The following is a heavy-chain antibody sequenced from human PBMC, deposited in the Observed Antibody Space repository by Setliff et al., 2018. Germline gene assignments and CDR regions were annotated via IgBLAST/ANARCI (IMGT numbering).Heavy chain of an antibody. CDR2: IYYSGST. D-gene: IGHD6-13*01. J-gene: IGHJ3*02. V-gene: IGHV4-39*01. Sequence: NPSETLSLTCTVSGGSISSSSYYWGWIRQPPGKGLELIGSIYYSGSTYYNPSLKSRVTISVDTSKNQFSLKLSSVTAADTAVYYCVRRRLYSSSWFEGAFDIWGQGTMVTVSS. CDR3: VRRRLYSSSWFEGAFDI. CDR1: GGSISSSSYY.